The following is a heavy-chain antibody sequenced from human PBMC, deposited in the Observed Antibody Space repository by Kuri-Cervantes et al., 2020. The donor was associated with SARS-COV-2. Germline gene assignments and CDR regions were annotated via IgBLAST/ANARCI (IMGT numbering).Heavy chain of an antibody. J-gene: IGHJ4*02. CDR2: DGIINSDI. D-gene: IGHD3-10*01. Sequence: RGSLRLSCVAAGFTFGNYNMYWVRQAPGKLLEWVPSDGIINSDIYYADSMKGRFTISRDNAKKSLYLQMNGLRAEDTAVYYCARGFGELPFDYWGQGTLVTVSS. CDR3: ARGFGELPFDY. CDR1: GFTFGNYN. V-gene: IGHV3-21*04.